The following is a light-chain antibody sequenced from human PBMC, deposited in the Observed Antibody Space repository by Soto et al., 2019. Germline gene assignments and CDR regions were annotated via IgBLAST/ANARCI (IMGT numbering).Light chain of an antibody. CDR3: QQSYNALSWT. V-gene: IGKV1-39*01. CDR2: AAS. CDR1: QTISNY. J-gene: IGKJ1*01. Sequence: DIQMTQSPSSLSASVGDRVTITCRASQTISNYLNWYQQKSGSAPQLLIYAASKLRSGVPLRFRGSGSGTTYTLTIVSLQPDDFATYYCQQSYNALSWTFGQGTKVEMK.